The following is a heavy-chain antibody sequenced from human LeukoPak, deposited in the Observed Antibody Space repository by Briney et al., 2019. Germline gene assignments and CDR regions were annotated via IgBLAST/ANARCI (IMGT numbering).Heavy chain of an antibody. Sequence: SETLSLTCSVSGGSISPYYWGWFRQPPGQGLEWIAYIYYSGNTNYNSSLKSRANIAIDTSKNQVSLKLRSVTAADTAVYYCARHLGSERTDFDPWGPGTLVTVSS. CDR1: GGSISPYY. V-gene: IGHV4-59*08. CDR2: IYYSGNT. D-gene: IGHD3-10*01. J-gene: IGHJ5*02. CDR3: ARHLGSERTDFDP.